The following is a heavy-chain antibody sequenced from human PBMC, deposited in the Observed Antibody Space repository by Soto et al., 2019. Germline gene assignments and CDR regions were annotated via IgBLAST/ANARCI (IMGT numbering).Heavy chain of an antibody. J-gene: IGHJ2*01. Sequence: SVEVSCKASGGTFSSYAISWVRQAPGQGLEWMGGIIPIFGTANYAQKFQGRVTITADESTSTAYMELSSLRSEDTAVYSCPRPHHYYDSSPLDYWYFELWGRGTLVTVSS. CDR1: GGTFSSYA. V-gene: IGHV1-69*13. D-gene: IGHD3-22*01. CDR3: PRPHHYYDSSPLDYWYFEL. CDR2: IIPIFGTA.